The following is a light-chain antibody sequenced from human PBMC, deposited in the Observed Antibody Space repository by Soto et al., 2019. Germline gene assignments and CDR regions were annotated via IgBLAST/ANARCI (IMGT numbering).Light chain of an antibody. V-gene: IGKV3-20*01. J-gene: IGKJ5*01. CDR3: QQYGSSLSIT. CDR1: QSVSSSY. Sequence: LSPGERATLSCRASQSVSSSYLAWYQQKPGQAPRLLTYGASSRATGIPDRFSGSGSGTDFTLTISRLEPEDFAVYYCQQYGSSLSITFGQGTRLE. CDR2: GAS.